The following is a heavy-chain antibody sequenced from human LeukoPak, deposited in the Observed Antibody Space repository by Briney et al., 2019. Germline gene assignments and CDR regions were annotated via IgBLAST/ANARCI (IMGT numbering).Heavy chain of an antibody. Sequence: ASVKVSCKASGYTFTSYDINWVRQATGQGLEWMGWMNPNSGNTGYAQKFQGRVTITRNTSISTAYMELSSLRSVDTAVYYCARAYDSSGYYQDYWGQGTLVTVSS. CDR1: GYTFTSYD. J-gene: IGHJ4*02. D-gene: IGHD3-22*01. V-gene: IGHV1-8*03. CDR2: MNPNSGNT. CDR3: ARAYDSSGYYQDY.